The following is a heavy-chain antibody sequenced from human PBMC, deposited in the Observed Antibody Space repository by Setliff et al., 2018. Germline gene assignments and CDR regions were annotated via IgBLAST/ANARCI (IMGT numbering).Heavy chain of an antibody. CDR2: VDPEDGET. Sequence: GASVKVSCKASGYTFTDYYMHWVQQAPGKGLEWMGLVDPEDGETIYAEKFQGRITISADMSLDIAHMELGSLTSEDTAVYYCTTGLRHGVPYFDLWGQGTLVTVSS. V-gene: IGHV1-69-2*01. D-gene: IGHD3-10*01. CDR3: TTGLRHGVPYFDL. CDR1: GYTFTDYY. J-gene: IGHJ4*02.